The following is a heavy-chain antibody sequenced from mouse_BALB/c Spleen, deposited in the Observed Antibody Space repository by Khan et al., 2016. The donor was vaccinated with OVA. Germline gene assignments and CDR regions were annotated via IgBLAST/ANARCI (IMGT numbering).Heavy chain of an antibody. J-gene: IGHJ1*01. D-gene: IGHD1-1*01. Sequence: VQLKESGPGLVKPSQSLSLTCSVTGYSITSGYYWNWIRQFPGNKQEWMDYIRYDGRNNYNQSLKNQITITRDTSKNQFVLKLKSVTTEDTATYDCARDYYGTSWYFDDWGAGTTVTVSS. CDR1: GYSITSGYY. CDR2: IRYDGRN. V-gene: IGHV3-6*02. CDR3: ARDYYGTSWYFDD.